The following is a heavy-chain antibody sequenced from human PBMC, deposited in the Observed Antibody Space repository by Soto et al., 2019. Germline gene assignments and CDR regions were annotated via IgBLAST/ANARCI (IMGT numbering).Heavy chain of an antibody. D-gene: IGHD4-4*01. CDR1: GFTFSSYT. J-gene: IGHJ5*01. CDR2: ISVSGGST. V-gene: IGHV3-23*01. Sequence: PXGSLRLTFAASGFTFSSYTMSWVRQAPGKGLEWVSAISVSGGSTYYADSVKGRFTISRDNSKNTLYLQMNSLRAEDTAVYYCAKARTTVIQWFDSWGQGTLVTVSS. CDR3: AKARTTVIQWFDS.